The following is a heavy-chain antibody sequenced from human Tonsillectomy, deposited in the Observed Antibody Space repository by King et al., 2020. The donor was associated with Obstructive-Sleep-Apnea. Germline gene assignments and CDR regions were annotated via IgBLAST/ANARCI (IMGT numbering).Heavy chain of an antibody. CDR2: IKQDGSEK. Sequence: EGQLVQSGGDLVQPGGSLRLSCAVSGFTFSSYWMTWVRQAPGKGQEWVANIKQDGSEKYYVDSVKGRFTISRDNAKNSLYLQMNSLRAEETAVYYCAREPPNGLDYWGQGTLVTVSS. CDR1: GFTFSSYW. V-gene: IGHV3-7*01. J-gene: IGHJ4*02. CDR3: AREPPNGLDY. D-gene: IGHD4/OR15-4a*01.